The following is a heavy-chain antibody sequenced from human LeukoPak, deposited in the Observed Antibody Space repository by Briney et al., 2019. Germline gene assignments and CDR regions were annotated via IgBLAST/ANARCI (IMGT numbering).Heavy chain of an antibody. CDR2: IYYSGST. CDR3: ASGGDGYNGFDY. Sequence: PSETLSLTCTVSGGSISSGGYYWSWIRQHPGKGLEWIGYIYYSGSTYYNPSLKSRVTISVDTSKNQFSLKLSSVTAADTVVYYCASGGDGYNGFDYWGQGTLVTVSS. V-gene: IGHV4-31*03. CDR1: GGSISSGGYY. D-gene: IGHD5-24*01. J-gene: IGHJ4*02.